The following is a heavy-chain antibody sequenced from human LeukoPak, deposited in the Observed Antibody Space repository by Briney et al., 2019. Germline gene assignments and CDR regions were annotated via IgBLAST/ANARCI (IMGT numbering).Heavy chain of an antibody. Sequence: PGGSLRLSCAASGFTFSSYDMHWVRQATGKGLEWVSAIGTAGDTYYPGSVKGRFTISRENAKNSLYLQMNSLRAEDTAVYYCARGGSGGDFDYWGQGTLVTVSS. J-gene: IGHJ4*02. D-gene: IGHD2-21*01. CDR2: IGTAGDT. CDR1: GFTFSSYD. CDR3: ARGGSGGDFDY. V-gene: IGHV3-13*01.